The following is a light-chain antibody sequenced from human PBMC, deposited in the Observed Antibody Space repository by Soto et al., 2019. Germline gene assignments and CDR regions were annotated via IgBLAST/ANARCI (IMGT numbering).Light chain of an antibody. CDR3: QPYNNYPYT. CDR1: QSISSW. Sequence: DIQMTQSPSTLSASVGDRVTITCRASQSISSWLAWYQQKPGKAPNLLIYKASDLASGVPSSFSGGRSGTEFTLTISSLQHDDFATYYCQPYNNYPYTFGQGTKLEIK. V-gene: IGKV1-5*03. J-gene: IGKJ2*01. CDR2: KAS.